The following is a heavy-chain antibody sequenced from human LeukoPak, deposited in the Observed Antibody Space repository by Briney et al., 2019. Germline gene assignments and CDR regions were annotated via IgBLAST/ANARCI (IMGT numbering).Heavy chain of an antibody. V-gene: IGHV4-59*08. J-gene: IGHJ4*02. CDR2: IYYSGSA. D-gene: IGHD2-2*01. Sequence: PSETLSLTCTVSGGSISSYYWSWIRQPPGKGLEWVGYIYYSGSANYNPPLKSRVTTSVDTSKNQLSLKLSSVTAADTAVYYCARVIGYCSSTSCFGYFDYWGQGTLVTVSS. CDR1: GGSISSYY. CDR3: ARVIGYCSSTSCFGYFDY.